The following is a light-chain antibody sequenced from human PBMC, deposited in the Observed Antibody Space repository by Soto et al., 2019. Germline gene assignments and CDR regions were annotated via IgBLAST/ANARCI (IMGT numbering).Light chain of an antibody. V-gene: IGKV3-11*01. CDR3: QLYGTSPP. Sequence: EIVLTQSPATLSLSPGARATLSCRASQSVGSYLAWYQQKPGQAPRLLIYDASNRATGIPARFSGSGSGTDFTLTINRLEPEDFAVYYCQLYGTSPPFGQGTRLEI. CDR2: DAS. CDR1: QSVGSY. J-gene: IGKJ5*01.